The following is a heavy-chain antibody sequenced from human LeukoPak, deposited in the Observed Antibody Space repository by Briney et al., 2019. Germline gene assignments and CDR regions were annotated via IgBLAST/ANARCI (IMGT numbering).Heavy chain of an antibody. CDR1: GGSISSGGYS. CDR2: IYHSGST. CDR3: AFGPYCSGGSCVGYYYYGMDV. V-gene: IGHV4-30-2*02. Sequence: PSQTLSLTCAVSGGSISSGGYSWSWIRQPPGKGLEWIGYIYHSGSTYYNPSLKSRVTISVDTSKNQFSLKLSSVTAADTAVYYCAFGPYCSGGSCVGYYYYGMDVWGQGTTVTVSS. D-gene: IGHD2-15*01. J-gene: IGHJ6*02.